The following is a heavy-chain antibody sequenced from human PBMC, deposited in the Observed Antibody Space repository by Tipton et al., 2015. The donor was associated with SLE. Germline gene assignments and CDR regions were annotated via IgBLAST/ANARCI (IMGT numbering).Heavy chain of an antibody. CDR1: GGSISSGGYY. D-gene: IGHD4-17*01. J-gene: IGHJ4*02. V-gene: IGHV4-31*03. CDR2: IYYSGST. CDR3: ARGTVEGYYFDY. Sequence: TLSLTCTVSGGSISSGGYYWSWIRQHPGKGLEWIGYIYYSGSTYYNPSLKGRVTISVDTSKNQFSLKLSSVTAADTAVYYCARGTVEGYYFDYWGQGTLVTVSS.